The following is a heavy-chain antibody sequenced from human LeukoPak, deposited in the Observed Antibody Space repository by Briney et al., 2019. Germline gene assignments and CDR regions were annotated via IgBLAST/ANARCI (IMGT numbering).Heavy chain of an antibody. CDR1: GGPISSGDYY. V-gene: IGHV4-30-4*01. CDR3: ARYYYDSSGDYYFDY. D-gene: IGHD3-22*01. Sequence: SETLSLTCTVSGGPISSGDYYWSWIRQPPGKGLEWIGYIYYSGSTYYNPSLKSRVTLSVDTSKNQSSLKLSSVTAADTAVYYCARYYYDSSGDYYFDYWGQGTLVTVSS. CDR2: IYYSGST. J-gene: IGHJ4*02.